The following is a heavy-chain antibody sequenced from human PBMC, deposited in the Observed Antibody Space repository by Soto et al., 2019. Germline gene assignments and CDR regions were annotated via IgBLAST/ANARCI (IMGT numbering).Heavy chain of an antibody. Sequence: QVQLVPSGAEVKKPGASVKVSCKASGYTFTIYYMHWVRQAPGQGLEWMGIIDPSGCGTSYAQKFQGRLTMTRDTSTSTVYMELSSLRSEDTAVYYCARDRVDCSGGNCWRSVEDTWGQGTLVTVSS. CDR1: GYTFTIYY. D-gene: IGHD2-15*01. V-gene: IGHV1-46*01. J-gene: IGHJ5*02. CDR2: IDPSGCGT. CDR3: ARDRVDCSGGNCWRSVEDT.